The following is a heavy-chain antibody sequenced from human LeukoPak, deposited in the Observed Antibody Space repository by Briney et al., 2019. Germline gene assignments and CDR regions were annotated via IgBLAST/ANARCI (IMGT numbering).Heavy chain of an antibody. CDR2: ISGSGGST. CDR1: GFTFSSYA. Sequence: GGSLRLSCAASGFTFSSYAMSWVRQAPGKGLEWVSAISGSGGSTYYADSVKGRFTISRDNSKNTLYLQMNSLRAEDTAVYYCAKDWYYDILTGYYRGAFDIWGQGTMVTVSS. D-gene: IGHD3-9*01. V-gene: IGHV3-23*01. CDR3: AKDWYYDILTGYYRGAFDI. J-gene: IGHJ3*02.